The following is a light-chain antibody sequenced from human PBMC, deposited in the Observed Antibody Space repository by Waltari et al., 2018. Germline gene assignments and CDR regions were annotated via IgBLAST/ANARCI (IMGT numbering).Light chain of an antibody. Sequence: DIVMTQSPDFLAVSLGERATINCKSSQSLFSTSNSKTYISWYQQKPGQPPKLPIYWASTRGSGVPDRFSGSGSGTDFTLTISSLQAEDVAVYYCHQYYSIPYTFGQGTKLEVK. CDR1: QSLFSTSNSKTY. CDR2: WAS. V-gene: IGKV4-1*01. CDR3: HQYYSIPYT. J-gene: IGKJ2*01.